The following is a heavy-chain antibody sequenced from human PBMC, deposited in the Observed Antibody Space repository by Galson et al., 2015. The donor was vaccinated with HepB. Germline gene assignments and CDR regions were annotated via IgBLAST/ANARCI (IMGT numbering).Heavy chain of an antibody. CDR3: ATQLRFLEWLLFDY. CDR1: GYTLTELS. D-gene: IGHD3-3*01. V-gene: IGHV1-24*01. CDR2: FDPEDGET. Sequence: SVKVSCKVSGYTLTELSMHWVRQAPGKGLEWMGGFDPEDGETIYAQKFQGRVTMTEDTSTDTAYMELSSLRSEDTAVYYCATQLRFLEWLLFDYWGQGTLVTVSS. J-gene: IGHJ4*02.